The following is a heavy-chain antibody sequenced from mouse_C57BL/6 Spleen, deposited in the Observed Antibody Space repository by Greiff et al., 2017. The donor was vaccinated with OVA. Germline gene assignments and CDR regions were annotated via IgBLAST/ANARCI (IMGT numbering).Heavy chain of an antibody. V-gene: IGHV2-5*01. Sequence: QVHVKQSGPGLVQPSQSLSITCTVSGFSLTSYGVHWVRQSPGKGLEWLGVIWRGGSTDYNAAFMSRLSITKDNSKSQVFFKMNSLQADDTAIYYCAKPVTTVVADWYFDVWGTGTTVTVSS. CDR3: AKPVTTVVADWYFDV. CDR1: GFSLTSYG. CDR2: IWRGGST. D-gene: IGHD1-1*01. J-gene: IGHJ1*03.